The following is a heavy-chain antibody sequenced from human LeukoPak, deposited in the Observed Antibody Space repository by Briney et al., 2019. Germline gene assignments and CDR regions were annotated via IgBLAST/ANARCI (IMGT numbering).Heavy chain of an antibody. CDR1: GGSFSGYY. CDR3: ARDPTLLWFGELIPYYFDY. J-gene: IGHJ4*02. Sequence: SETLSLTCAVYGGSFSGYYWSWIRQPPGKGLEWIGEINHSGSTNYNPSLKSRVTISVDTSKNQFSLKLSSVTAADTAVYYCARDPTLLWFGELIPYYFDYWGQGTLVTVSS. V-gene: IGHV4-34*01. D-gene: IGHD3-10*01. CDR2: INHSGST.